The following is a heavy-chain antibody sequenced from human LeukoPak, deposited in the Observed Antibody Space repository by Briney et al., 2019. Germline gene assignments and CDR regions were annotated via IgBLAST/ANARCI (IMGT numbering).Heavy chain of an antibody. Sequence: PGGSLRLSCAASGFTFDNYGIDWVRQAPGKELEWVAFIQYGGSNKYYADSVKGRFTIFRDNSKNTVYLQMNSLRADDTAVYYCARVGATIATDYWGQGTLVTVSS. V-gene: IGHV3-30*02. J-gene: IGHJ4*02. D-gene: IGHD1-26*01. CDR2: IQYGGSNK. CDR3: ARVGATIATDY. CDR1: GFTFDNYG.